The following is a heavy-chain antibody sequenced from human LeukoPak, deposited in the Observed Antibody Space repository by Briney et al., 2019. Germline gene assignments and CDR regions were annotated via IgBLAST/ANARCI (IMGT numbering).Heavy chain of an antibody. J-gene: IGHJ2*01. Sequence: ASVKVSCKASGYTFTSYGISWVRQAPGQGLEWMGWISAYNGNTNYAQKLQGRVTMTTDTSTSTAYMELRSLRSDDTAVYYCARGDSSGTPYWYFDLWGRGTLVTVSS. V-gene: IGHV1-18*01. D-gene: IGHD3-22*01. CDR2: ISAYNGNT. CDR1: GYTFTSYG. CDR3: ARGDSSGTPYWYFDL.